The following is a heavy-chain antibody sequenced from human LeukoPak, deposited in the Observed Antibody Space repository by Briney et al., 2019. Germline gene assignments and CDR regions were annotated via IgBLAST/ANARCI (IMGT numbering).Heavy chain of an antibody. V-gene: IGHV3-53*01. D-gene: IGHD6-19*01. CDR2: IYSGGST. Sequence: GGSLRLSCAASGFTVSSNYMSWVRQAPGKGLEWVSVIYSGGSTYYADSVKGRFTISRDNSKNTLYLQMNSLRAEDTAVYYCAEDQGGSSGVFDYWGQGTLVTVSS. CDR3: AEDQGGSSGVFDY. J-gene: IGHJ4*02. CDR1: GFTVSSNY.